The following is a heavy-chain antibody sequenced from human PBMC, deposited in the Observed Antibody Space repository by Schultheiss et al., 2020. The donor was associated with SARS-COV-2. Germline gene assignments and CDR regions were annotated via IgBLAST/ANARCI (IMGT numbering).Heavy chain of an antibody. J-gene: IGHJ6*02. CDR2: INPNSGGT. V-gene: IGHV1-2*02. CDR3: ARDVGDYYYGMDV. D-gene: IGHD3-10*01. Sequence: ASVKVSCKASGYTFTSYGISWVRQAPGQGLEWMGWINPNSGGTNYAQKFQGRVTMTRDTSISTAYMELSRLRSDDTAVYYCARDVGDYYYGMDVWGQGTTVTVSS. CDR1: GYTFTSYG.